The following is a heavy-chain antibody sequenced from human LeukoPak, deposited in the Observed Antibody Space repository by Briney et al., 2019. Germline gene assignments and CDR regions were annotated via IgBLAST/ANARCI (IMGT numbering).Heavy chain of an antibody. J-gene: IGHJ3*02. CDR1: GFTFSDYY. Sequence: GGSLRLSCAASGFTFSDYYMSWIRQAPGKGLEWVSYICSSGSTIYSADSVKGRFTISRDNAKNSLYLQMNSLRAEDTAVYYCARAGVLWFGELFPNDAFDIWGQGTMVTVSS. D-gene: IGHD3-10*01. CDR2: ICSSGSTI. CDR3: ARAGVLWFGELFPNDAFDI. V-gene: IGHV3-11*01.